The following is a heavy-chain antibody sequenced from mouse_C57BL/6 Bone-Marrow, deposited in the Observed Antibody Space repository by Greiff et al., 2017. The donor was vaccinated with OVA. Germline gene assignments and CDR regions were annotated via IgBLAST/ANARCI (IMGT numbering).Heavy chain of an antibody. CDR2: ISSGSSTI. D-gene: IGHD1-1*01. V-gene: IGHV5-17*01. Sequence: VQLQESGGGLVKPGGSLKLSCAASGFTFSDYGMHWVRQAPEKGLEWVAYISSGSSTIYYADTVKGRFTISRDNAKNTLFLQMTSLRSEDTAMYYCARDDYGSSPAWFAYWGQGTLVTVSA. CDR1: GFTFSDYG. J-gene: IGHJ3*01. CDR3: ARDDYGSSPAWFAY.